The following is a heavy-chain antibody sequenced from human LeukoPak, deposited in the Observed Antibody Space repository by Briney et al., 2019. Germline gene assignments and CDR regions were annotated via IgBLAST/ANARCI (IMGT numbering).Heavy chain of an antibody. J-gene: IGHJ3*02. CDR2: ISWDGGST. CDR3: AKQDGDYDLLDAFDI. D-gene: IGHD4-17*01. CDR1: GFTFDDYA. V-gene: IGHV3-43D*03. Sequence: GGSLRLSCAASGFTFDDYAMHWVRQAPGKGLEWVSLISWDGGSTYYADSVKVRFTISRDNSKNTLYLQMNSLRAEDTAVYYCAKQDGDYDLLDAFDIWGQGTMVTVSS.